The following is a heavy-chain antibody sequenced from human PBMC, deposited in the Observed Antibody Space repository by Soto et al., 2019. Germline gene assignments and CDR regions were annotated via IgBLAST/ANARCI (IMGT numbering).Heavy chain of an antibody. D-gene: IGHD1-26*01. CDR1: GYTFTGYY. Sequence: QVQLVQSGAEVKKPGASVKVSCKASGYTFTGYYMHWVRQAPGQGLEWMGWINPNSGDTNYAQKFQGRVTMTRDTSISTAYMELSRLRSDDTAVYYCARISGSYLYFDYWGQGTLVTVSS. J-gene: IGHJ4*02. V-gene: IGHV1-2*02. CDR2: INPNSGDT. CDR3: ARISGSYLYFDY.